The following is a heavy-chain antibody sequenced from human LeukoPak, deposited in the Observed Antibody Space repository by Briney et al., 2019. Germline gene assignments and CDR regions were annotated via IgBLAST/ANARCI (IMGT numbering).Heavy chain of an antibody. D-gene: IGHD3-9*01. V-gene: IGHV1-2*02. Sequence: ASVKVSCKASGYTFTGYYMHWVRQAPGRGLEWMGWIDPNSGGTNYAQKFQGRVTMTRDTSISTAYMELSRLRSEDTAVYYCAYSLRYFDWLFPRSWGQGTMVTVSS. CDR1: GYTFTGYY. CDR3: AYSLRYFDWLFPRS. J-gene: IGHJ3*01. CDR2: IDPNSGGT.